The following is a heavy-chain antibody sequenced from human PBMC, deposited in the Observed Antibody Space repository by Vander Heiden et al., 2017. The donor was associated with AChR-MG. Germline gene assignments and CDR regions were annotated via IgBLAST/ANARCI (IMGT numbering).Heavy chain of an antibody. J-gene: IGHJ4*02. CDR3: ARGGHGGNSPDFDY. D-gene: IGHD2-21*02. CDR1: GFVFGSYG. V-gene: IGHV3-33*01. CDR2: IWYDGSNK. Sequence: QVQLVESGGGVVQPGRSRRLSCAASGFVFGSYGLHWGRQAPGKGLEWVAVIWYDGSNKYYADSVKGRFTISRDNSKNTLYLQMNSLRAEDTAVYYCARGGHGGNSPDFDYWGQGTLVTVSS.